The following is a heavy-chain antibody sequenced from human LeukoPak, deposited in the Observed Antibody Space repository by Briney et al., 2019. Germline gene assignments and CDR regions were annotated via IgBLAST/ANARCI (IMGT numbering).Heavy chain of an antibody. D-gene: IGHD6-19*01. V-gene: IGHV3-23*01. CDR1: GFTFSSYG. J-gene: IGHJ4*02. CDR3: AKGGVAGNY. Sequence: GGSLRLSCAASGFTFSSYGMNWVRQAPGKGLEWVSGISGSGGSISYADSVKGRFTISRDNSKNTLSLQMNSLRAEDTAVYYCAKGGVAGNYWGQGTLVTVSS. CDR2: ISGSGGSI.